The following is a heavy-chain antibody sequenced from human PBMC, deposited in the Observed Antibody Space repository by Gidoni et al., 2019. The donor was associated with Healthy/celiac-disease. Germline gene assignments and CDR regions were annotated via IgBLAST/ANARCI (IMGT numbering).Heavy chain of an antibody. CDR2: ISAYNGNT. D-gene: IGHD2-2*02. CDR1: GYTLTSYG. V-gene: IGHV1-18*01. J-gene: IGHJ4*02. Sequence: QVQLVQSGAEVKKPGASVKVSCKASGYTLTSYGISWVRQAPGQGLEWMGWISAYNGNTNYAQKLQGRVTMTTDTSMSTAYMELRSLRSDDTAVYYCAREFRYCSSTSCYRAFDYWGQGTLVTVSS. CDR3: AREFRYCSSTSCYRAFDY.